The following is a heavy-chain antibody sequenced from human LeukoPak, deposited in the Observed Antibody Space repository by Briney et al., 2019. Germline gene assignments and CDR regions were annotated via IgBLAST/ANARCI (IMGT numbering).Heavy chain of an antibody. D-gene: IGHD3-22*01. J-gene: IGHJ4*02. CDR3: ARQGYDSSGYPYYFDY. CDR2: IYPSDSDT. Sequence: GESLKISCKGSGYTFTNYWIGWVRQMPGKGLEWMGIIYPSDSDTRYSPSFQGQVTISADKSISTAYLQWSSLKASDTAMYYCARQGYDSSGYPYYFDYWGQGTLVTVSS. V-gene: IGHV5-51*01. CDR1: GYTFTNYW.